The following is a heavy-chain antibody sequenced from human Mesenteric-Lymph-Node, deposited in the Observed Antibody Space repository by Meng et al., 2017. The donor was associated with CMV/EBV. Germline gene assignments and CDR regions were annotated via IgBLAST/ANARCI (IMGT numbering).Heavy chain of an antibody. D-gene: IGHD7-27*01. CDR3: VKGETGKYYYYYGMDV. CDR1: GFTFSSYA. CDR2: IYGGGSST. Sequence: GESLKISGAASGFTFSSYAMSWVRQAPGKGLEWVSVIYGGGSSTYYADSVKGRFTISRDNSKNTLYLQMNSLRAEDTAVYYCVKGETGKYYYYYGMDVWGQGTTVTVSS. V-gene: IGHV3-23*03. J-gene: IGHJ6*02.